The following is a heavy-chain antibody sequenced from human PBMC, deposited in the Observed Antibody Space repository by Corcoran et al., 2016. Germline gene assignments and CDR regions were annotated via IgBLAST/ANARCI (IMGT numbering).Heavy chain of an antibody. CDR2: INSDGSST. CDR1: GFTFSSYW. Sequence: EVQLVESGGGLVEPGGSLRLSCAASGFTFSSYWMHWVRQAPGKGLVWVSRINSDGSSTSYADSVKGRFTISRDNAKNTLYLQMNSLRAEDTAVYYCSRADSSGNGVEYWGQGTLVTVSS. V-gene: IGHV3-74*01. CDR3: SRADSSGNGVEY. J-gene: IGHJ4*02. D-gene: IGHD3-10*01.